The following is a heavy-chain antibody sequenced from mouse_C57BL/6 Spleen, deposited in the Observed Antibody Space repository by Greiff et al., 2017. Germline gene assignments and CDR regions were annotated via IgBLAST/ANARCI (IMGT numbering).Heavy chain of an antibody. D-gene: IGHD4-1*01. CDR3: ARANWDGFAY. CDR1: GFSLTSYG. V-gene: IGHV2-2*01. Sequence: VQLQQSGPGLVQPSQSLSITCTASGFSLTSYGVHWVRQSPGQGLEWLGVIWSGGSTDYNAAFISRLSICKDNSKSQVFLKMNSLQADDTAMYYCARANWDGFAYWGQGTLVTVSA. J-gene: IGHJ3*01. CDR2: IWSGGST.